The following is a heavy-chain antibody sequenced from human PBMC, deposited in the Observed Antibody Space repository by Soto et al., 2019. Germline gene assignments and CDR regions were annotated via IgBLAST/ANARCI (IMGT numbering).Heavy chain of an antibody. CDR3: ARRATVENYYYYGMDV. CDR2: IIPIFGTA. J-gene: IGHJ6*02. D-gene: IGHD4-17*01. CDR1: GGTFSSYA. V-gene: IGHV1-69*13. Sequence: GASVKVSCKASGGTFSSYAISWVRQAPGQRLEWMGGIIPIFGTANYAQKFQGRVTITADESTSTAYIELSSLRSEDTAVFYCARRATVENYYYYGMDVWGQGTTVTVSS.